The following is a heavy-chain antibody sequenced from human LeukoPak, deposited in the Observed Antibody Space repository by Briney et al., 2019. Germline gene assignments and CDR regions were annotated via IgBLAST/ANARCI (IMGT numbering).Heavy chain of an antibody. Sequence: GGSLRLSCAASGFSFSRAWMSWVRQAPGKGLEWVGRIKSKSDGGTTDYAAPVKGRFTISRDDSKNTLFLQVNGLKIEDTAVYYCTTVTLRPVGLWGQGTLVTVSS. D-gene: IGHD3-10*01. CDR1: GFSFSRAW. CDR3: TTVTLRPVGL. J-gene: IGHJ4*02. V-gene: IGHV3-15*05. CDR2: IKSKSDGGTT.